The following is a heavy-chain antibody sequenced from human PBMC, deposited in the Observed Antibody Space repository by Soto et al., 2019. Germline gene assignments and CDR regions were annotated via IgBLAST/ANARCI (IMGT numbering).Heavy chain of an antibody. J-gene: IGHJ4*01. CDR2: IYPGDSHT. CDR1: GYNFPAYW. Sequence: EVQLVQAGAEVKQPGESLEISCKASGYNFPAYWIGGVRQKPGQGLEWMGFIYPGDSHTTYIPSFQGQVTISADKSLSITYLQWSGLKASDTDIYDCARHGDTAEGAQWGHGHLVTVSA. CDR3: ARHGDTAEGAQ. D-gene: IGHD1-26*01. V-gene: IGHV5-51*01.